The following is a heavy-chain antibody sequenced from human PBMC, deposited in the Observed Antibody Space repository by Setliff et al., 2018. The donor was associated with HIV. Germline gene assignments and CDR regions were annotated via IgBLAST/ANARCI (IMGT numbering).Heavy chain of an antibody. V-gene: IGHV3-23*03. J-gene: IGHJ4*02. Sequence: GGSLRLSCAASGFTFSSYAMSWVRQVPGKGLEWVSFIYSGGSSTYYADSVKGRFSISRENSKNTLYLQMNSLRAEDTAVYYCARVRAYYYDSRGYPDYWGQGTLVTVSS. CDR1: GFTFSSYA. CDR3: ARVRAYYYDSRGYPDY. D-gene: IGHD3-22*01. CDR2: IYSGGSST.